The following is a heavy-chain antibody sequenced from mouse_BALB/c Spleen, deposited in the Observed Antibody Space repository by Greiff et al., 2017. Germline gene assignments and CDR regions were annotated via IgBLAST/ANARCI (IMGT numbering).Heavy chain of an antibody. V-gene: IGHV14-3*02. CDR2: IDPANGNT. D-gene: IGHD1-2*01. Sequence: VQLQQSGAELVKPGASVKLSCTASGFNIKDTYMHWVKQRPEQGLEWIGRIDPANGNTKYDPKFQGKATITADTSSNTAYLQLSSLTSEDTAVYYCARSRYGYDYYAMDYGGQGTSVTVSS. CDR3: ARSRYGYDYYAMDY. J-gene: IGHJ4*01. CDR1: GFNIKDTY.